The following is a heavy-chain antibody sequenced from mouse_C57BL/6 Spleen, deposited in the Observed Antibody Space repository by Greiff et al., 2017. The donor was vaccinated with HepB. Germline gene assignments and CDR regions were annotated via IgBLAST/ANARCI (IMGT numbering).Heavy chain of an antibody. CDR2: IWSGGST. V-gene: IGHV2-2*01. D-gene: IGHD1-1*01. CDR3: ATYVNYAMDY. Sequence: QVQLKESGPGLVQPSQSLSITCTVSGFSFTSYGVHWVRQSPGKGLEWLGVIWSGGSTDYNAAFISRLSISKDNSKSQVFFKMNRLQADDTAIYYCATYVNYAMDYWGQGTSVTVSS. CDR1: GFSFTSYG. J-gene: IGHJ4*01.